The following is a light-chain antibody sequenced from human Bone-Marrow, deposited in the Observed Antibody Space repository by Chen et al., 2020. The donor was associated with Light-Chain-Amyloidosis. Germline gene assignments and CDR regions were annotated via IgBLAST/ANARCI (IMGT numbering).Light chain of an antibody. CDR2: RDT. V-gene: IGLV3-25*03. CDR1: DLPTKY. CDR3: QSADSSGTYEVI. Sequence: SYALTQPPSVSVSPGPTARITCSGDDLPTKYAYWYQQKPGQAPVLVIHRDTERPSGISERFSGFSSGTTATLTISGVQAEDEADYHCQSADSSGTYEVIFGGGTKLTVL. J-gene: IGLJ2*01.